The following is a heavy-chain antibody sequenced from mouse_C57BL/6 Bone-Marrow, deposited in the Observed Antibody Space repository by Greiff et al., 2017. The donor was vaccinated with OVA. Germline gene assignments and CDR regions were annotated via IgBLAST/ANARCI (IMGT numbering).Heavy chain of an antibody. CDR3: ARGGTCPFAY. Sequence: VQLQQSGPELVKPGASVKISCKASGYSFTGYYMNWVKQSPEKSLEWIGEINPSTGGTTYTQKFKAQATLTVDKSSSTAYMHLKSRTSEDSAVYYCARGGTCPFAYWGQGTLVTVSA. D-gene: IGHD4-1*01. V-gene: IGHV1-42*01. CDR1: GYSFTGYY. J-gene: IGHJ3*01. CDR2: INPSTGGT.